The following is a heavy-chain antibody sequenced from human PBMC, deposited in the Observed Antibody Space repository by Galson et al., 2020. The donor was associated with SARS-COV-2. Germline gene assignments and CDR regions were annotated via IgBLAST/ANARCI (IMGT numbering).Heavy chain of an antibody. CDR2: IYSGGST. CDR1: GFTFSSYG. Sequence: TGGSLRLSCAASGFTFSSYGMHWVRQAPGKGLEWVSVIYSGGSTYHADSVKGRFTISRHNSKNTLYLQMNSLRAEDTAVYYCARDLMWGLDIWGQGTMVTVSS. V-gene: IGHV3-NL1*01. CDR3: ARDLMWGLDI. J-gene: IGHJ3*02. D-gene: IGHD3-16*01.